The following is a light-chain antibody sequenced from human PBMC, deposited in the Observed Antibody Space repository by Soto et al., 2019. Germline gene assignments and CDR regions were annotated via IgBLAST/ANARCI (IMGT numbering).Light chain of an antibody. CDR3: QQRSSGPRT. CDR1: QSVSSY. V-gene: IGKV3-11*01. Sequence: EIVLTQSPATLSLSPGERATLSCRASQSVSSYLAWYQQKPGQAPRLLIYDASNRATGIPARFSGSGSGTDFTLTVSSLDPEDFAIYYCQQRSSGPRTFGQGTKLEIK. CDR2: DAS. J-gene: IGKJ2*01.